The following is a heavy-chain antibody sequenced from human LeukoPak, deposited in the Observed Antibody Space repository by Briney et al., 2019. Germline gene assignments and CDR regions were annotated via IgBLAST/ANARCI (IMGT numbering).Heavy chain of an antibody. CDR1: GFTFSNYA. J-gene: IGHJ1*01. D-gene: IGHD3/OR15-3a*01. Sequence: GGSLRLSCAASGFTFSNYALHWVRQAPGKGLEWVAVISYDGSNKYYADSVKGRFTISRDNSKNTLYLQMNSLRAEDTAVYYCARDSGFSGTQRGEHWGQGTLVTVSS. CDR3: ARDSGFSGTQRGEH. CDR2: ISYDGSNK. V-gene: IGHV3-30*04.